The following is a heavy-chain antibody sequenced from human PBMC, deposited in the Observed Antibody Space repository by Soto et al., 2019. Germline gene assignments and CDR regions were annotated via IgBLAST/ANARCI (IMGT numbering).Heavy chain of an antibody. CDR1: GGSFSGYY. J-gene: IGHJ3*02. CDR3: ARGGGRGGDSDAFDI. D-gene: IGHD2-21*02. CDR2: INHSAST. Sequence: QVHLQQWGAGLLKPSETLSLTCVVYGGSFSGYYWTWIRQVPGKGLEWIGEINHSASTNYNPSLKSRATISEDTSKNQFSLKLNSVTAADTAVYFCARGGGRGGDSDAFDIWGQGTMVTVSS. V-gene: IGHV4-34*01.